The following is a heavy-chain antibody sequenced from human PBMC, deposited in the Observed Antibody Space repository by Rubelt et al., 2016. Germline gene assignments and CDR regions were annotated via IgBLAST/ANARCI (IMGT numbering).Heavy chain of an antibody. Sequence: QLQLQESGPGLVKPSETLSLTCTVSGGSISSYYWSWIRQPPGKGLEGIGYIDYSGSTNYNPSLKSRVTITVDASKHPFSLKLSSVTAADTAVYYCAGGLTIFGVASGYFDYWGQGTLVTVSS. J-gene: IGHJ4*02. D-gene: IGHD3-3*01. CDR2: IDYSGST. CDR1: GGSISSYY. CDR3: AGGLTIFGVASGYFDY. V-gene: IGHV4-59*01.